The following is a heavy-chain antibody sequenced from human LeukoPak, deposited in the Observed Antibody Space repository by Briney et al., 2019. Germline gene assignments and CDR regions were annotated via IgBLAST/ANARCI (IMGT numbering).Heavy chain of an antibody. CDR3: ARHEWSLRAFDI. CDR2: IGTAGDT. J-gene: IGHJ3*02. CDR1: GFTFSSYD. Sequence: SGGSLRLSCAASGFTFSSYDMHWVRQATGKGLEWVSAIGTAGDTYYPGSVKGRSTISRENAKNSLYLQMNSLRAGDTAVYYCARHEWSLRAFDIWGQGTMVTVSS. D-gene: IGHD1-26*01. V-gene: IGHV3-13*01.